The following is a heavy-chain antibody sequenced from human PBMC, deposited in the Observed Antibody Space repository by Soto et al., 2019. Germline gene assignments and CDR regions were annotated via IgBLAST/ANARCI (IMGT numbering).Heavy chain of an antibody. CDR3: ARAKAAAATFRDYYYGMDV. CDR1: GGSFSGYY. J-gene: IGHJ6*02. CDR2: INHSGST. V-gene: IGHV4-34*01. D-gene: IGHD6-13*01. Sequence: PSETLTLTCAGYGGSFSGYYWNWIRQPPGKGLERIGEINHSGSTDYNPSIKSRVTISVDTSKNQFSLKLISVTAADTAVYYCARAKAAAATFRDYYYGMDVWGQGTTVS.